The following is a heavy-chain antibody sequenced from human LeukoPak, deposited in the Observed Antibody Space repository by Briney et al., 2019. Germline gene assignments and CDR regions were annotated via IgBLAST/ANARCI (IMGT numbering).Heavy chain of an antibody. D-gene: IGHD2-2*01. CDR2: ISGSGGST. V-gene: IGHV3-23*01. CDR1: GFTFSSYA. J-gene: IGHJ6*03. Sequence: QTGGSLRLSCAASGFTFSSYAMSWVRQAPGKGLEWVSAISGSGGSTYYADSVKGRFTISRDNSKNTLYLQMNSLRAEDTAVYYCAKDGPHYQLPLSGYMDVWGKGTTVTVSS. CDR3: AKDGPHYQLPLSGYMDV.